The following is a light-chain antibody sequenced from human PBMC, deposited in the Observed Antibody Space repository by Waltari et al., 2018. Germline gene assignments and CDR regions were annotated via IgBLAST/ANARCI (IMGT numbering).Light chain of an antibody. CDR1: QPIDNY. V-gene: IGKV1-39*01. J-gene: IGKJ2*01. Sequence: DIQMTQSPSSLSASVGDRLTLTCRASQPIDNYLTWYQHKPGTAPKLLISAASTLQSGVSSSVRGSGSGTDFTLTIRGLVPEDSATYYCQQGFTVPHTFGQGTKL. CDR3: QQGFTVPHT. CDR2: AAS.